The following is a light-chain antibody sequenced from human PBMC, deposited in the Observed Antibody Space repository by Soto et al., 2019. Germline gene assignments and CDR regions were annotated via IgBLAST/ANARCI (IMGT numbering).Light chain of an antibody. J-gene: IGKJ2*01. CDR3: QQYNTWPYT. CDR1: QSVGRN. Sequence: EIVMTQSPVALSVSPGESAALSCRASQSVGRNFAWYQQRPGQAPRVLIYGTSTRATGVPARFSGSGSGTDFTLTISSLQSEDFAVYYCQQYNTWPYTFGQGTRLEIK. V-gene: IGKV3-15*01. CDR2: GTS.